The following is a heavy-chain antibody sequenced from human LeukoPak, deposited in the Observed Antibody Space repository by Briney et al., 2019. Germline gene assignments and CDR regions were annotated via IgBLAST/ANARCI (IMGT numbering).Heavy chain of an antibody. J-gene: IGHJ4*02. CDR1: GFTFSSYA. CDR3: ARDSQDIVVVVAATSREDYFDY. V-gene: IGHV3-30*04. CDR2: ISYDGSNK. D-gene: IGHD2-15*01. Sequence: GGSLRLSCAASGFTFSSYAMHWVRQAPGKGLEWEAVISYDGSNKYYADSVKGRFTISRDNSKNTLYLQMNSLRAEDTAVYYCARDSQDIVVVVAATSREDYFDYWGQGTLVTVSS.